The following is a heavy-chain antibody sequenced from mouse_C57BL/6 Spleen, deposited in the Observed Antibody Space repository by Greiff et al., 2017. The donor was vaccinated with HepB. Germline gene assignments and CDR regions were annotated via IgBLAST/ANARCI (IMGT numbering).Heavy chain of an antibody. CDR3: ARDQELTGPFDY. V-gene: IGHV5-4*01. J-gene: IGHJ2*01. CDR2: ISDGGSYT. Sequence: DVMLVESGGGLVKPGGSLKLSCAASGFTFSSYAMSWVRQTPEKRLEWVATISDGGSYTYYPDNVKGRFTISRDNAKNNLYLQMSHLKSEDTAMYYCARDQELTGPFDYWGQGTTLTVTS. CDR1: GFTFSSYA. D-gene: IGHD4-1*01.